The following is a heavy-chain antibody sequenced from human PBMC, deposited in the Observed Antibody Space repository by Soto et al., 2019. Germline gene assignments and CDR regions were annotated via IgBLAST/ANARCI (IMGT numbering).Heavy chain of an antibody. V-gene: IGHV3-23*01. Sequence: GGSLRLSCGTSGFTFANYGMGWVRQAPGRGLAWVSGISSSGGRTYYADSVKGRFTISRDNSKNTLFLQMNSLRAEDTAVYYCAKVAKSRVVIEYFDYWGQGSLVSVSS. D-gene: IGHD3-3*01. CDR1: GFTFANYG. CDR2: ISSSGGRT. J-gene: IGHJ4*02. CDR3: AKVAKSRVVIEYFDY.